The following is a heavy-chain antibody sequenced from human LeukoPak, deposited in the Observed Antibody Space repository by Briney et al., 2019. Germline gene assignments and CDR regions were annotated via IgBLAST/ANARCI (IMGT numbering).Heavy chain of an antibody. D-gene: IGHD4-17*01. V-gene: IGHV3-23*01. CDR1: GFTFSSYA. J-gene: IGHJ4*02. CDR3: ANVPPPDYGDWDYFDY. Sequence: GGTLRLSCAASGFTFSSYAMSWVRQAPGKGLEWVSAISGSGGSTYYADSVKGRFTISRDNSKNTLYLQMNSLRAEDTAVYYCANVPPPDYGDWDYFDYWGQGTLVTVSS. CDR2: ISGSGGST.